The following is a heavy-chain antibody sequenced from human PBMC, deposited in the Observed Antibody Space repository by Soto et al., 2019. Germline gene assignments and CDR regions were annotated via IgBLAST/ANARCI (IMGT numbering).Heavy chain of an antibody. V-gene: IGHV3-23*01. CDR2: ISDRGGST. CDR3: ARDYGVVPFYYGMDV. Sequence: GGSLRLSCAASGFTLSNFAMSWVRQAPGKGLEWVAVISDRGGSTDYAASVKGRFTISRDNSNNTVYLQMNSLRAEDTAVYYCARDYGVVPFYYGMDVWGQGTTVTVSS. CDR1: GFTLSNFA. J-gene: IGHJ6*02. D-gene: IGHD2-15*01.